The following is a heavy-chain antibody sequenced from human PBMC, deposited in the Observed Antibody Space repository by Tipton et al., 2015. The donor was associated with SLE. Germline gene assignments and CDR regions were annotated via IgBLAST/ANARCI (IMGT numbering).Heavy chain of an antibody. CDR2: IYASGST. Sequence: TLSLTCTVSGGSLSSASFWWSWVRQPAGKGLEWIGRIYASGSTTYNPSLKSRVTISIDTSKNQFSLRLGSVTAADTAMYYCARGMLTWRGAILGVDVWGQGTTVNVSS. D-gene: IGHD2-8*01. CDR3: ARGMLTWRGAILGVDV. J-gene: IGHJ6*02. CDR1: GGSLSSASFW. V-gene: IGHV4-61*02.